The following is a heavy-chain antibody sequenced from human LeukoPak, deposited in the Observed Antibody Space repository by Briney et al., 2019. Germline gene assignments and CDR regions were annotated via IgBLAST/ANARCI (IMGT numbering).Heavy chain of an antibody. D-gene: IGHD2-15*01. CDR3: ARVGGRSLPFDY. J-gene: IGHJ4*01. V-gene: IGHV1-2*02. CDR2: INPNSGGT. CDR1: GYTFTGYY. Sequence: VASVKVSCKASGYTFTGYYMHWVRQAPGQGLEWMGWINPNSGGTNYARKFQGRVTMTRDTSISTAYMELSRLRSDDTAVYYCARVGGRSLPFDYWGQGTLVTVSS.